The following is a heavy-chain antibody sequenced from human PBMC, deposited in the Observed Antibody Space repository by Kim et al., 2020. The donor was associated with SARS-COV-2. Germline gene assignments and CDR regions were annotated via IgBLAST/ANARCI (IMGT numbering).Heavy chain of an antibody. CDR2: IYYSGST. J-gene: IGHJ6*02. V-gene: IGHV4-59*13. D-gene: IGHD5-12*01. CDR1: GGSISSYY. CDR3: ARGGATNNENKYYYYGMDV. Sequence: SETLSLTCTVSGGSISSYYWSWIRQPPGKGLEWIGYIYYSGSTNYNPSLKSRVTISVDTSKNQFSRKLSSVTAADTAVYYCARGGATNNENKYYYYGMDVWGQGTTVTVSS.